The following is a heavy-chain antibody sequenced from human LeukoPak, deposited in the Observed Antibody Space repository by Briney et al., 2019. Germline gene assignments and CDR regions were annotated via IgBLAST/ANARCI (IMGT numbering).Heavy chain of an antibody. Sequence: GWSLRLSCAASGFTFSSYWMHWVRQAPGKELVGVSRINSDGSSTTYADSVKGRFTISRDNAKNTLYLQMNSLRAEDTAVYYCARRGAVAGTGDYWGQGTLVTVSS. J-gene: IGHJ4*02. D-gene: IGHD6-19*01. CDR1: GFTFSSYW. V-gene: IGHV3-74*01. CDR2: INSDGSST. CDR3: ARRGAVAGTGDY.